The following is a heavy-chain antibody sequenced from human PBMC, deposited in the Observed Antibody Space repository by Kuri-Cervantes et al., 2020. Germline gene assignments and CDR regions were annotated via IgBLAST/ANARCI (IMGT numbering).Heavy chain of an antibody. V-gene: IGHV4-39*01. CDR1: GGSISSSSYY. D-gene: IGHD3-10*01. CDR2: IYYSGST. Sequence: SETLSLTCTVSGGSISSSSYYWGWIRQPPGKGLEWIGSIYYSGSTYYNPSLKSRVTISADTSKNQFSLKLSSVTAADTAVYYCARGGFRHIDYWGQGTLVTVSS. J-gene: IGHJ4*02. CDR3: ARGGFRHIDY.